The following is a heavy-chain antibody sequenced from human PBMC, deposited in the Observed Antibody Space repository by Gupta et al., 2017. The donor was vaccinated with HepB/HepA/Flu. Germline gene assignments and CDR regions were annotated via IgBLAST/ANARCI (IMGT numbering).Heavy chain of an antibody. CDR3: AKAETHLDSSGWYRCAFDI. CDR1: GFTFSSYA. D-gene: IGHD6-19*01. Sequence: EVQLLESGGGLVQPGGSLRLSCAASGFTFSSYAMSWVRQAPGKGLEWVSVISGSGGSTYYADSVKGRFTISRDNSKNTLYLQMNSLRAEDTAVYYCAKAETHLDSSGWYRCAFDIWGQGTMVTVSS. CDR2: ISGSGGST. J-gene: IGHJ3*02. V-gene: IGHV3-23*01.